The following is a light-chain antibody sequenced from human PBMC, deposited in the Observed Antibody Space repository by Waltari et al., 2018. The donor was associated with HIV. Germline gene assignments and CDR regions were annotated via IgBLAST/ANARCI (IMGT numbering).Light chain of an antibody. CDR3: QQYSSWPLT. CDR2: TAS. Sequence: VLTKSPATLSVSPGEGATLSCRASQNIGNNLAWFQQKRGQAPRVLMYTASVRATGIPARFPGGGSGTDFTLTISSLQPEDVAIYYCQQYSSWPLTFGGGTKVEI. J-gene: IGKJ4*01. CDR1: QNIGNN. V-gene: IGKV3-15*01.